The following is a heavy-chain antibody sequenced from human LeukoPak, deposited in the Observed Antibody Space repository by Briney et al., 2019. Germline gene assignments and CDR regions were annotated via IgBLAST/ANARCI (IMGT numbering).Heavy chain of an antibody. Sequence: PGGSLRLSCSASGFTFSAYAMSWVRQAPGKGLEHVSGSSNNGGSSFYADSVKGRFTISRDNSKNSLYLQMNSLRTEDTALYYCAKDGHRIAAAGDNYFVYWGQGTLVTVSS. V-gene: IGHV3-64*04. CDR3: AKDGHRIAAAGDNYFVY. J-gene: IGHJ4*02. D-gene: IGHD6-13*01. CDR1: GFTFSAYA. CDR2: SSNNGGSS.